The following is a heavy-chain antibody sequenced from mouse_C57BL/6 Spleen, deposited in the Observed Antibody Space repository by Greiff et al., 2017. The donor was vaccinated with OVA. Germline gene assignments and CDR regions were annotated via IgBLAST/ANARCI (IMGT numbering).Heavy chain of an antibody. CDR1: GFTFSDYG. CDR3: ARPYYGNYDWFAY. Sequence: EVTLVESGGGLVKPGGSLKLSCAASGFTFSDYGMHWVRQAPEKGLEWVAYISSGSSTIYYADTVKGRFTISRDNAKNTLFLQMTSLRSEDTAMYYCARPYYGNYDWFAYWGQGTLVTVSA. CDR2: ISSGSSTI. J-gene: IGHJ3*01. V-gene: IGHV5-17*01. D-gene: IGHD2-10*01.